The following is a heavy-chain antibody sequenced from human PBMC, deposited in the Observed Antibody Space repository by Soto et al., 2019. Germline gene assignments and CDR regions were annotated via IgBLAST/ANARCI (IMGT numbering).Heavy chain of an antibody. CDR3: ARDSDWFDP. Sequence: GGSLRLSCAASGFTFSSYAMHWVRQAPGKGLEWVAVISYDGSNKYYADSVKGRFTISRDNPKNTLYLQMNSLRAEDTAVYYCARDSDWFDPWGQGTLVTVSS. CDR1: GFTFSSYA. J-gene: IGHJ5*02. CDR2: ISYDGSNK. V-gene: IGHV3-30-3*01.